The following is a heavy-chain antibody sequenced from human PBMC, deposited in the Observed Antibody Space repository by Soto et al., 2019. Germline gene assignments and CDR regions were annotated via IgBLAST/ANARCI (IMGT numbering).Heavy chain of an antibody. CDR3: ARGRYGDY. CDR2: ISAHNGNT. V-gene: IGHV1-18*01. CDR1: GYTFTSYA. J-gene: IGHJ4*02. Sequence: QVHLVQSGAEVKKPGASVKVSCKASGYTFTSYAITWVRQAPGQGLEWMGWISAHNGNTDYAQKLQGRVIVTRDPSTSTAYMELRSLISDDTAVYYCARGRYGDYWGQGALVTVSS. D-gene: IGHD1-1*01.